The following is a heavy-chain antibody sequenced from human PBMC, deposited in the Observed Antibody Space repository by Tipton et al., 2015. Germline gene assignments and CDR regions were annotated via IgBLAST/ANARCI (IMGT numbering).Heavy chain of an antibody. D-gene: IGHD2/OR15-2a*01. CDR1: GGSIRNTSHY. J-gene: IGHJ2*01. Sequence: LRLSCTVSGGSIRNTSHYWGWVRQPPGKGLEWIGSVHNRGSTYCNPSLKSRVTISVDTSRNQLSLKLRSLTAADTAVYHCARHFYDGTTYFPMDFDLWGRGTLVTVSS. V-gene: IGHV4-39*01. CDR3: ARHFYDGTTYFPMDFDL. CDR2: VHNRGST.